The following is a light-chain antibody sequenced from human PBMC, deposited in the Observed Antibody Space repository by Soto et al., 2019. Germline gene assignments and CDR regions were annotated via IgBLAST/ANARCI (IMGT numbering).Light chain of an antibody. V-gene: IGLV2-14*01. J-gene: IGLJ1*01. Sequence: QSALTQPASVSGSPGQSITISCTGTSSDVGGYNYVSWYQQHPGKAPKFMIYDVSNRPSGVSTRFSGSKSGNTASLTISGLQAEDEADYYCNSYTTGNPRQIVFGTGTKLTVL. CDR2: DVS. CDR3: NSYTTGNPRQIV. CDR1: SSDVGGYNY.